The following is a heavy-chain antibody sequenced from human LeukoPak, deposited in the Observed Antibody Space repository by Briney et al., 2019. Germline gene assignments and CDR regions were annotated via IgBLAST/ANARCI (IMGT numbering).Heavy chain of an antibody. CDR3: ARRPFTVTTPSRFDY. V-gene: IGHV4-34*01. CDR2: INHSGST. Sequence: SETLSLTCAVYGGSFSGYYWSWIRQPPGKGLEWIGEINHSGSTNYNPSLKSRVTISVDTSKNQFSLKLSSVTAADTAVYYCARRPFTVTTPSRFDYWGQGTLVTVSS. CDR1: GGSFSGYY. D-gene: IGHD4-17*01. J-gene: IGHJ4*02.